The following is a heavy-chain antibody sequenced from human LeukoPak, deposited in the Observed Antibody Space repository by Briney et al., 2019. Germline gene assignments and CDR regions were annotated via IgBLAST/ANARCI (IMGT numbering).Heavy chain of an antibody. Sequence: GGSLRLSCAASGFSFSGYGMHWVRQAPGKGLEWVSHINTDGSVTTYAASVTGRFTISRDNAMDTLHLQMNSLRAEDTAVYYCARDAPLLTPFDYWGQGTLVTVSS. D-gene: IGHD2-15*01. J-gene: IGHJ4*02. CDR2: INTDGSVT. CDR1: GFSFSGYG. V-gene: IGHV3-74*01. CDR3: ARDAPLLTPFDY.